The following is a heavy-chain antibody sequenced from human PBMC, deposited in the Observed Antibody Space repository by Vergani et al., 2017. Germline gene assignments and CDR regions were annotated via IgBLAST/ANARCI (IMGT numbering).Heavy chain of an antibody. D-gene: IGHD3-16*01. CDR1: GYTFTSYA. J-gene: IGHJ4*02. Sequence: QVQLVQSGAEVKKPGASVKVSCKASGYTFTSYAMHWVRQAPGQRLEWMGWINAGNGNTKYSQKFQGRVTITRDTSASTAYMELSSLRSEDTAVYYCARALDPGGAPTDYWGQGTLVTVSS. CDR2: INAGNGNT. V-gene: IGHV1-3*01. CDR3: ARALDPGGAPTDY.